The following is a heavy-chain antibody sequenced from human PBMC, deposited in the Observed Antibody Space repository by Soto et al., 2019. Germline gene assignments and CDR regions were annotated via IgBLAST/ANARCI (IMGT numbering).Heavy chain of an antibody. D-gene: IGHD6-6*01. CDR1: GFTFSSYG. Sequence: GGSLRLSCAGSGFTFSSYGMHWVRQAPGKGLEWVAVIWYDGRYKYYADSVKGRFTISRDNSKNTLYLQMNSLRAEDTAVYYCPRSHIAARPYYFDYWGQGTLVTVSS. CDR2: IWYDGRYK. CDR3: PRSHIAARPYYFDY. V-gene: IGHV3-33*01. J-gene: IGHJ4*02.